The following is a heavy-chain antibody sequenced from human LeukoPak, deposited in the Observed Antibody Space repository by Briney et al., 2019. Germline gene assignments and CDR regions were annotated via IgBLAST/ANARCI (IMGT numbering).Heavy chain of an antibody. CDR1: GFTFSSYA. J-gene: IGHJ3*01. CDR3: ARGRRTLIVGATRNAFDV. CDR2: ISSDGSNK. D-gene: IGHD1-26*01. Sequence: GGSLRLSCAASGFTFSSYAMHWVRQAPGKGLEWVAFISSDGSNKYYADSVKGRFSISRDNSKNTLYLQMNSLRPEDTAVYYCARGRRTLIVGATRNAFDVWGQGTIVTVSS. V-gene: IGHV3-30*04.